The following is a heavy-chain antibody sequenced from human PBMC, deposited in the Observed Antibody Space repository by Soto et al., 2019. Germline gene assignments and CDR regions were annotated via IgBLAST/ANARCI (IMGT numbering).Heavy chain of an antibody. D-gene: IGHD3-3*01. J-gene: IGHJ6*03. V-gene: IGHV3-21*02. CDR3: VRYFGWYFRSGYMDV. Sequence: EVQLVESGGGLVKPGGSLRLSCAASGFSFISYSMNWVRQAPGKGLEWVSSINEDSSYIYYAHSLRVRFTISRDNAKASLYLQMNSLRAEDTAVYYCVRYFGWYFRSGYMDVWGDGATVNVSS. CDR2: INEDSSYI. CDR1: GFSFISYS.